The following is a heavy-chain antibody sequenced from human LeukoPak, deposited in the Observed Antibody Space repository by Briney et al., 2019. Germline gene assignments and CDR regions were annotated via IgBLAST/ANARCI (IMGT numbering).Heavy chain of an antibody. V-gene: IGHV1-3*01. D-gene: IGHD5-18*01. CDR2: INAGNGNT. J-gene: IGHJ4*02. CDR3: ARDAQYSYGTGY. CDR1: GFTFTSYA. Sequence: GGSLRLSCAASGFTFTSYAMHWVRQAPGQRLEWMGWINAGNGNTKYSQKFQGRVTITRDTSASTAYMELSSLRSEDTAVYYCARDAQYSYGTGYWGQGTLVTVSS.